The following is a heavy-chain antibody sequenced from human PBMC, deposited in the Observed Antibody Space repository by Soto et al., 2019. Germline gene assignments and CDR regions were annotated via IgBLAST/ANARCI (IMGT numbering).Heavy chain of an antibody. CDR2: IYISGNT. CDR1: GDSVSSYY. V-gene: IGHV4-59*02. Sequence: QVQLQESGPGLVKPSETLSLSCTVSGDSVSSYYWSWIRQLPGTGLEWIGYIYISGNTNYNPSLKSRVTISRDTSKNQFSLNLKSVTAADTAVYYCARGVLRYYHYGMDVWGQGTTVTVSS. CDR3: ARGVLRYYHYGMDV. J-gene: IGHJ6*02.